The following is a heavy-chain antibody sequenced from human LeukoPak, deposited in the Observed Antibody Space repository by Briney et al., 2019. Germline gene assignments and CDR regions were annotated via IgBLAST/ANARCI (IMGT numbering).Heavy chain of an antibody. CDR3: VRDGEGVAISVNYWFDP. CDR2: MNPNNGDT. CDR1: GFTFTSYD. J-gene: IGHJ5*02. Sequence: ASVKVSCKASGFTFTSYDINWVRQASGQGLEWMGWMNPNNGDTGYAQKFQGRVTMTRDTSISTAYMELRGLRSEDTAVYYCVRDGEGVAISVNYWFDPWGQGTLVTVSS. D-gene: IGHD3-10*01. V-gene: IGHV1-8*01.